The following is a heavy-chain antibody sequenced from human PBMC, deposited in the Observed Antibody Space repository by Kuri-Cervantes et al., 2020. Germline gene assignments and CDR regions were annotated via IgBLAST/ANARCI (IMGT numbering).Heavy chain of an antibody. Sequence: SVKVSCKASGGTFSSYTISWVRQAPGQGLEWMGRIIPILGIANYAQKFQGRVTITADKSTSTAYMELSSLRSEDTAVYYCARGLAGAALQHPYYYYGMDVWGQGTTVTVSS. CDR1: GGTFSSYT. V-gene: IGHV1-69*02. D-gene: IGHD1-26*01. J-gene: IGHJ6*02. CDR2: IIPILGIA. CDR3: ARGLAGAALQHPYYYYGMDV.